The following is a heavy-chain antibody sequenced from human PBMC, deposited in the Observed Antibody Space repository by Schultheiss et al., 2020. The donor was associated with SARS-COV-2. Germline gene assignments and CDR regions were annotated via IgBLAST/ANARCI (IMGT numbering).Heavy chain of an antibody. CDR2: IYYSGST. D-gene: IGHD2-2*02. Sequence: SQTLSLTCTVSGGSISSGGYYWSWIRQHPGKGLEWIGYIYYSGSTNYNPSLKSRVTISVDTSKNQFSLKLSSVTAADTAVYYCARGGGHYCSSTSCYRRYYYYYMDVWGKGTTVTVSS. V-gene: IGHV4-31*03. J-gene: IGHJ6*03. CDR3: ARGGGHYCSSTSCYRRYYYYYMDV. CDR1: GGSISSGGYY.